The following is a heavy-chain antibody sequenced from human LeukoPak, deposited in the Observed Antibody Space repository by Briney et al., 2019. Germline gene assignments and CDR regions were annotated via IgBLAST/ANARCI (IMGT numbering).Heavy chain of an antibody. V-gene: IGHV3-11*01. CDR1: GFTFSDNY. CDR3: ARGGGQAGYTGSWYSDY. D-gene: IGHD6-13*01. J-gene: IGHJ4*02. Sequence: PGGSLRLSCPASGFTFSDNYMNWIRQAPGKALDWVSYISSSGSTIYYADSVKGRFTISRDNAKNSLYLQMNNLRAEDTAVYYCARGGGQAGYTGSWYSDYWGQGTLVTVSS. CDR2: ISSSGSTI.